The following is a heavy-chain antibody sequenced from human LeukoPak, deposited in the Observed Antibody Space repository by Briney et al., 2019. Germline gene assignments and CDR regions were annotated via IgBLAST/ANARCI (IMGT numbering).Heavy chain of an antibody. Sequence: SQTLSLTCVISGDSVSSSRSAWNWIRQSPSRGLEWLGRTYYRSKWYNDYAVSVKSRITINPDTSKNQFSLQLNSVTPEDTAVYYCARGSYYGSGSYYFDYWGQGTLVTVSS. CDR3: ARGSYYGSGSYYFDY. V-gene: IGHV6-1*01. CDR2: TYYRSKWYN. J-gene: IGHJ4*02. CDR1: GDSVSSSRSA. D-gene: IGHD3-10*01.